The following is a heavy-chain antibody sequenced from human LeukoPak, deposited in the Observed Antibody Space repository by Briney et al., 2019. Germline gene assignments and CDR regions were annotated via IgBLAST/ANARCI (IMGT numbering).Heavy chain of an antibody. Sequence: NPGGSLRLFCAASGFTFSNTWMSWVRQAPGKGREWGGRIKSENDGGTTDYASPVRGRFVISRDDSKNTLYLQMSGLRMEDTAVYYCTTAAALGWGQGTLVTVSS. CDR1: GFTFSNTW. CDR2: IKSENDGGTT. CDR3: TTAAALG. V-gene: IGHV3-15*01. D-gene: IGHD6-25*01. J-gene: IGHJ4*02.